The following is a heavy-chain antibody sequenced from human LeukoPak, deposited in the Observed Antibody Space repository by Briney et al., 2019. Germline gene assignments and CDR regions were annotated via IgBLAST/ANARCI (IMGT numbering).Heavy chain of an antibody. CDR3: ARDGTYGDYGRGPYYYYYYMDV. V-gene: IGHV1-2*02. J-gene: IGHJ6*03. D-gene: IGHD4-17*01. Sequence: ASVKVSCKASGYTFTGYYMHWVRQAPGQGLEWMGWINPNSGGTNYAQKFQGRVTMTRDTSISTAYMELSRLRSGDTAVYYCARDGTYGDYGRGPYYYYYYMDVWGKGTTVTVSS. CDR1: GYTFTGYY. CDR2: INPNSGGT.